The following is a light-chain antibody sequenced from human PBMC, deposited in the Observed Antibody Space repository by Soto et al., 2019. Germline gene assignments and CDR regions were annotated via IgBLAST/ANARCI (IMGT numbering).Light chain of an antibody. CDR2: AAS. CDR3: QQLDSYPRT. V-gene: IGKV1-9*01. CDR1: QGISSY. Sequence: IPLTQSPSSLSASVGDRVTITCRASQGISSYLAWYQQKPGKAPKLLIYAASTLQSGVPSRFSGSGSGKDFTLTISSLQPEDFSTYYCQQLDSYPRTFGPGTKVDIK. J-gene: IGKJ3*01.